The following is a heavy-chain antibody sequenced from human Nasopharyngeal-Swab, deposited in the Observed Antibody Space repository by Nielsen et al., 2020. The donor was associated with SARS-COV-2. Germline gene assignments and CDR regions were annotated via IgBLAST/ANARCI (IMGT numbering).Heavy chain of an antibody. CDR1: GGSIRSYY. CDR3: ARGFDY. CDR2: IYYSGST. Sequence: SETLSLTCTVSGGSIRSYYWSWIRQPPGKGLEWIGYIYYSGSTNYNPSLKSRVTISVDTSKNQFSLKLSSVTAADTAVYYCARGFDYWGQGTLVTVSS. J-gene: IGHJ4*02. V-gene: IGHV4-59*13.